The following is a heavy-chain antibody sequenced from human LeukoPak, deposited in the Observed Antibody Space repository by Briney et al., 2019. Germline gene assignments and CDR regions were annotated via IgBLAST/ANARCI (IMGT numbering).Heavy chain of an antibody. CDR1: GFTFSSYS. Sequence: GGSLRLSCAASGFTFSSYSMNWVRHAPGKGLEWVSSISSSSSYIYYADSVKGRFTISRDNAKNSLYLQMNSLRAEDTAVYYCARDYMVTKWKKYYFDYWGQGTLVTVSS. CDR3: ARDYMVTKWKKYYFDY. J-gene: IGHJ4*02. CDR2: ISSSSSYI. V-gene: IGHV3-21*01. D-gene: IGHD5-18*01.